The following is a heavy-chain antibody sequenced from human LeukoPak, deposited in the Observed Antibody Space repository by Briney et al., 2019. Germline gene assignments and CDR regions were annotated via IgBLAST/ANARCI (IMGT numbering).Heavy chain of an antibody. CDR3: ASLYCGGGLCYLFDY. J-gene: IGHJ4*02. V-gene: IGHV4-39*01. CDR2: ISYSGGT. D-gene: IGHD2-15*01. CDR1: GGSLSSSSHY. Sequence: SETLSLTCTVSGGSLSSSSHYWGWIRQPPGKGLEWIGSISYSGGTSYNPSLKSRATISLDTSRNQFSLNLLSVTAADTPVYYCASLYCGGGLCYLFDYWGQGTLVTVSS.